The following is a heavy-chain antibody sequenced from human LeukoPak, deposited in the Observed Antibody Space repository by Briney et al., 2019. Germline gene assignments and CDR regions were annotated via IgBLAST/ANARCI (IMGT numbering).Heavy chain of an antibody. CDR2: IYHSGST. CDR3: ARLSVIVGATLEYYYYYMDV. CDR1: GASINNNNW. D-gene: IGHD1-26*01. Sequence: SETLSLTCTVSGASINNNNWWSWVRQSPGKGLEWIGEIYHSGSTNYNPSLKSRDTISADKSKNQVSLRLTSVTAADTAVYYCARLSVIVGATLEYYYYYMDVWGQGTTVTVSS. J-gene: IGHJ6*03. V-gene: IGHV4-4*02.